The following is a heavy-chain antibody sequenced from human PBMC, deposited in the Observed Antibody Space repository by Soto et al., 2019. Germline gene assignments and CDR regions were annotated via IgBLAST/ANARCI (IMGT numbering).Heavy chain of an antibody. CDR2: SSATGAGT. V-gene: IGHV3-23*01. Sequence: LRLSCAASGFTFSSYGMTWVRQAPGKGLEWVSFSSATGAGTYYADSVKGRFTISRDNSKNTLYLQMTSLRADDTAVYYCAKDRRAGGNYGFYSDFWGQGALVTAPQ. D-gene: IGHD3-10*01. CDR3: AKDRRAGGNYGFYSDF. J-gene: IGHJ4*02. CDR1: GFTFSSYG.